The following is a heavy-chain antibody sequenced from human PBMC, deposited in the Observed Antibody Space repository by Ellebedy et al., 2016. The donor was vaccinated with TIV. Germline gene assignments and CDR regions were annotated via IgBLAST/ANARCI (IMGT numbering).Heavy chain of an antibody. CDR2: IWYDGSYT. J-gene: IGHJ4*02. D-gene: IGHD5-24*01. V-gene: IGHV3-33*01. CDR1: GFIVSSYG. CDR3: TRDSGVAIMRYFDY. Sequence: PGGSLRLSCAASGFIVSSYGMHWVRQAPGKGLEWVAVIWYDGSYTYYPDSVKGRSTISRDNSKNTLWLQMNSLRAEDTAVYYCTRDSGVAIMRYFDYWGQGTLVTVSS.